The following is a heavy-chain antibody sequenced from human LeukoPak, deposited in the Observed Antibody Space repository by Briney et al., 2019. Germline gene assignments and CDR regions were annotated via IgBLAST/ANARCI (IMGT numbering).Heavy chain of an antibody. CDR2: ISSSSSYI. D-gene: IGHD4-17*01. V-gene: IGHV3-21*01. Sequence: GGSLRLSCAASGFTFSTYTMNWVRQAPGQGLEWVSSISSSSSYIFYADSVRGQFTISRDNAKNSLYLQMNSLRVEDTAVYYCARDRGPNGDYYFDYWGQGTLVTVSS. J-gene: IGHJ4*02. CDR3: ARDRGPNGDYYFDY. CDR1: GFTFSTYT.